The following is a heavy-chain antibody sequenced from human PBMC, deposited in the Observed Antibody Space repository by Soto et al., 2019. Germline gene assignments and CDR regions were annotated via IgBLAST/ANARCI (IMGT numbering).Heavy chain of an antibody. D-gene: IGHD3-9*01. CDR3: AKDLLRYFDWSPLDY. Sequence: PGGSLRLSCAASGFTFSRYSMNWVRQAPGKGLEWVSFISSSSSAIYYADSVKGRFTISRDNAKNSLYLQMNSLRDEDTAVYYCAKDLLRYFDWSPLDYWGQGTLVTVSS. V-gene: IGHV3-48*02. CDR2: ISSSSSAI. J-gene: IGHJ4*02. CDR1: GFTFSRYS.